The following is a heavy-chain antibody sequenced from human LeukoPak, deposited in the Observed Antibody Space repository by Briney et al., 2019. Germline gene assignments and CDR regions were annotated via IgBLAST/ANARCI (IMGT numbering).Heavy chain of an antibody. V-gene: IGHV3-30*02. D-gene: IGHD6-19*01. CDR3: ATMQWLEGVDWFDP. J-gene: IGHJ5*02. CDR1: GFIFSNYG. Sequence: GGSLRLSCVASGFIFSNYGMHWVRQAPGKGLEWVAFIRYDESNKFYADSVKGRFTISRDNSKNILFLQMNSLRAEDTAVYYCATMQWLEGVDWFDPWGQGTLVTVSS. CDR2: IRYDESNK.